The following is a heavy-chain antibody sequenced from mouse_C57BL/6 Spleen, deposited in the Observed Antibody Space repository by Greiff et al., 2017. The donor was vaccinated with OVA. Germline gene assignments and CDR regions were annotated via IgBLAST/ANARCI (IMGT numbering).Heavy chain of an antibody. D-gene: IGHD3-2*01. V-gene: IGHV1-15*01. CDR3: TRCRQLEFDY. Sequence: VQLQQSGAELVRPGASVTLSCKASGYTFTDYEMHWVKQTPVHGLEWIGAIDPETGGTAYNQKFKGKAILTAEQSSSTAYMELRSLTSEDSAVYYCTRCRQLEFDYWGQGTTLTVSS. CDR2: IDPETGGT. J-gene: IGHJ2*01. CDR1: GYTFTDYE.